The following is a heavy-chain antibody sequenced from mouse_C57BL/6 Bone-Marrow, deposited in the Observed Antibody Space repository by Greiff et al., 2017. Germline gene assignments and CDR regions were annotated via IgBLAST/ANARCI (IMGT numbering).Heavy chain of an antibody. D-gene: IGHD6-2*01. J-gene: IGHJ4*01. CDR3: TRRGNLFYYAMDY. Sequence: VQLQQSGAELVKPGASVKLSCKASGYTFTSYWMHWVKQRPGQGLEWIGMIHPNSGSTNYNEKFKSKATLTVDKSSSTAYMQLSSLTSEDSAVYYCTRRGNLFYYAMDYWGQGTSVTVSS. CDR1: GYTFTSYW. V-gene: IGHV1-64*01. CDR2: IHPNSGST.